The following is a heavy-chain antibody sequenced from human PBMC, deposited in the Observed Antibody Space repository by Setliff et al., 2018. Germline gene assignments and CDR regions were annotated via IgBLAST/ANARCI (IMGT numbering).Heavy chain of an antibody. CDR2: ISSSSSYI. J-gene: IGHJ4*02. Sequence: PGESLKISCAASGFTFSSYSMNWVRQAPGKGLEWVSSISSSSSYIYYADSVKGRFTISRDNAKNSLYLQMNSLRAEDTAVYYCASVVVVAATSTARNYWGQGTLVTISS. CDR3: ASVVVVAATSTARNY. D-gene: IGHD2-15*01. CDR1: GFTFSSYS. V-gene: IGHV3-21*01.